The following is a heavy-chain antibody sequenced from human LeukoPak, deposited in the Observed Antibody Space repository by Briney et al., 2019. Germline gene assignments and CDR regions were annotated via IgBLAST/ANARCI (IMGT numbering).Heavy chain of an antibody. Sequence: GGSLRLSYAASGFIFNKYWMSWVRQAPGKGLEWVAFIRYDGSNKYYVDSVKGRFTISKDNSKNTLYLQMNSLRVEDTAVYYCAKDAYYDFWSGLFDYWGQGTLVTVSS. V-gene: IGHV3-30*02. CDR2: IRYDGSNK. CDR1: GFIFNKYW. D-gene: IGHD3-3*01. CDR3: AKDAYYDFWSGLFDY. J-gene: IGHJ4*02.